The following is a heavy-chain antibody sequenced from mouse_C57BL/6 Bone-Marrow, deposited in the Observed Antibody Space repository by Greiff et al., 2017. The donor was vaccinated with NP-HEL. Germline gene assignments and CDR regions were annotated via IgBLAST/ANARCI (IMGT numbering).Heavy chain of an antibody. V-gene: IGHV1-9*01. Sequence: QVQLQQSGAELMKPGASVKLSCKATGYTFTGYWIEWVKQRPGHGLEWIGEILPGGGRTNYNEKFKGKATFTADKSSNTAYMQLSSLTTEVSTIYYCASYYGSKSITFGSWGQGTPLPVSS. CDR1: GYTFTGYW. CDR3: ASYYGSKSITFGS. CDR2: ILPGGGRT. J-gene: IGHJ2*01. D-gene: IGHD1-1*01.